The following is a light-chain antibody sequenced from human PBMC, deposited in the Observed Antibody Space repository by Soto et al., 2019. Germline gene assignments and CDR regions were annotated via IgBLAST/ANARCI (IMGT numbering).Light chain of an antibody. V-gene: IGKV3-11*01. CDR1: QSVSSY. CDR3: QQRSNWPSIT. J-gene: IGKJ5*01. CDR2: GAS. Sequence: IVLTQSPATLSLSPGERATLSCRASQSVSSYLAWYQQKPGQAPRLLTYGASNRATGIPARFIGSGSGTDFTLTISSLEPYDFAVYYCQQRSNWPSITIGQGTRLEIK.